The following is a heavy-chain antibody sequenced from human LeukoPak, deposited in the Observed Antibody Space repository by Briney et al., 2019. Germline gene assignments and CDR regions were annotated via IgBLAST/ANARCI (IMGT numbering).Heavy chain of an antibody. CDR2: IIPIFGTA. CDR3: ARNYCSSTSCYMFDY. J-gene: IGHJ4*02. V-gene: IGHV1-69*13. CDR1: GGTFSSYA. Sequence: GASVKVSCKASGGTFSSYAISWVRQAPGQGLELMGGIIPIFGTANHAQKFQGRVTITADESTSTAYMELSSLRSEDTAVYYCARNYCSSTSCYMFDYWGQGTLVTVSS. D-gene: IGHD2-2*02.